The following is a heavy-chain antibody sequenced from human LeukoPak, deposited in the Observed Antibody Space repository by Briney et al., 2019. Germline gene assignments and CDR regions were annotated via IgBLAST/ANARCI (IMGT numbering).Heavy chain of an antibody. V-gene: IGHV3-11*01. Sequence: LSLTCTVSGGSISSNSYYWGWIRQAPGKGLEWVSYISSSGSAIYYADSVKGRFTISRDNSKNTLYLQMNSLRAEDTAVYYCAKAYSGSYLYYFDYWGQGTLVTVSS. CDR1: GGSISSNSYY. CDR3: AKAYSGSYLYYFDY. D-gene: IGHD1-26*01. J-gene: IGHJ4*02. CDR2: ISSSGSAI.